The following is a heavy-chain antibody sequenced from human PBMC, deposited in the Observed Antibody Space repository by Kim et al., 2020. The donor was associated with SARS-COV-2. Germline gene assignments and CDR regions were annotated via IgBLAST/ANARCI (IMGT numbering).Heavy chain of an antibody. V-gene: IGHV3-30*04. CDR1: GFSLSRHA. J-gene: IGHJ4*02. D-gene: IGHD3-10*01. CDR3: ARDSVDSGSYLDY. CDR2: MSYDGSKK. Sequence: VGSLRLSCAAFGFSLSRHAMHWVRQAPGKGLEWVAVMSYDGSKKHYADSVKGRFNISRDNSKYTVYLQMNSLRVEDTALYYCARDSVDSGSYLDYWGQGT.